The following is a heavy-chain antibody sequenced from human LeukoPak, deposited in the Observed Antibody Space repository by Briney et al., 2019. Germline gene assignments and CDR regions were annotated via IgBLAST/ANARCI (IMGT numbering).Heavy chain of an antibody. CDR3: ARDYRTGFDY. V-gene: IGHV1-18*01. Sequence: ASVKVSCKAFGCTFTSYGISWVRQAPGQGLEWLGWISTYNGNTHYAQKLQGRVTMTTDTSTTTAYMELRSLRSDDTAVYYCARDYRTGFDYWGQGTLVTVSS. CDR2: ISTYNGNT. D-gene: IGHD7-27*01. J-gene: IGHJ4*02. CDR1: GCTFTSYG.